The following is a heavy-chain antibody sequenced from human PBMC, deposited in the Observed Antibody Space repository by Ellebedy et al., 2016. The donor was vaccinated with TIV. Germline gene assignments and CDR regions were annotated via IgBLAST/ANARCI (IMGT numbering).Heavy chain of an antibody. V-gene: IGHV3-48*02. CDR2: INSASSRI. J-gene: IGHJ4*02. CDR1: GFNFNVYT. Sequence: GESLKISCAASGFNFNVYTMNWVRQTPGKGLEWVSYINSASSRIFYADSVRGRFTISRDNDKNSVYVQMDSLRDEDTAVYYCVRGVQYSFDYWGQGTLVTVSS. D-gene: IGHD3-16*01. CDR3: VRGVQYSFDY.